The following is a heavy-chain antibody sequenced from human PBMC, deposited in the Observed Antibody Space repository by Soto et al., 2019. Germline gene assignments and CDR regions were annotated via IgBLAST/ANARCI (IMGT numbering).Heavy chain of an antibody. D-gene: IGHD2-21*01. CDR3: ASADGSNPCGY. CDR1: GGTFSSYT. J-gene: IGHJ4*02. V-gene: IGHV1-69*02. CDR2: IIPILGIA. Sequence: QVQLVQSGAEVKKPGSSVKVSCKASGGTFSSYTISWVRQAPGQGLEWMGRIIPILGIANYAQKFQGRVTITAVKSTSTDYMELSSLRSEDTAVYYCASADGSNPCGYWGQGTLVTVSS.